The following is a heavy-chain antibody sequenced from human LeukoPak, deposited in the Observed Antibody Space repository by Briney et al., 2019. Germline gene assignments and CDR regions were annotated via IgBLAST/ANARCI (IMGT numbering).Heavy chain of an antibody. V-gene: IGHV3-23*01. CDR3: ARDYVTPGITGTTSPLDY. J-gene: IGHJ4*02. D-gene: IGHD1-7*01. CDR2: IIENGYDK. CDR1: GFTFSTFA. Sequence: GGSLRLSCAASGFTFSTFAMSWVRQAPGKGLEWVSGIIENGYDKYYADSVKGRFTISRDNSKNTLYLQMNSLRADDTAVYYCARDYVTPGITGTTSPLDYWGQGILVSVSS.